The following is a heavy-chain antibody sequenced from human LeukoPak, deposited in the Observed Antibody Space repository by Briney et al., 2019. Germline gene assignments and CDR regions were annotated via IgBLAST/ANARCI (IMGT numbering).Heavy chain of an antibody. Sequence: GGSLRPSCAVSGFTFSDTYMTWIRQAPGKGLEWVANIKQDGSEKYYVDSVKGRFTISRDNAKNSLYLQMNSLRAEDTAVYYCARQVAGRPSPFDYWGQGTLVTVSS. CDR3: ARQVAGRPSPFDY. CDR2: IKQDGSEK. CDR1: GFTFSDTY. V-gene: IGHV3-7*01. J-gene: IGHJ4*02. D-gene: IGHD6-19*01.